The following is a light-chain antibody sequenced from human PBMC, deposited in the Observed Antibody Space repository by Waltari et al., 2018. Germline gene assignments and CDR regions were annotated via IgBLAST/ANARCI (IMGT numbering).Light chain of an antibody. CDR1: QSISSW. CDR3: QQYNTYSRT. Sequence: DIQMTQSPSTLSASVGDRVTVTCRASQSISSWLAWYQQKPGKAPKLLIYKASTLESGVPSRFSGSGSGTEFTLTISSLQPEDFATHYCQQYNTYSRTFGQGTKVEIK. CDR2: KAS. J-gene: IGKJ1*01. V-gene: IGKV1-5*03.